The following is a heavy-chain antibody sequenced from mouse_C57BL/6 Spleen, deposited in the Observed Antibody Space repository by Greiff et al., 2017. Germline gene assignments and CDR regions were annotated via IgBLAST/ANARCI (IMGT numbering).Heavy chain of an antibody. CDR1: GYTFTDYE. V-gene: IGHV1-15*01. D-gene: IGHD1-1*02. CDR3: TRVLFYAMDY. J-gene: IGHJ4*01. Sequence: QVQLKQSGAELVRPGASVTLSCKASGYTFTDYEMHWVKQTPVHGLEWIGAIDPETGGTAYNQKFKGKAILTADKSSSTAYMELRSLTSEDSAFYCCTRVLFYAMDYWGQGTSVTVSS. CDR2: IDPETGGT.